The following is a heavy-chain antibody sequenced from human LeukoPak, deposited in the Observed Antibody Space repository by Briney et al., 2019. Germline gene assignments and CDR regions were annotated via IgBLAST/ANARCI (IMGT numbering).Heavy chain of an antibody. CDR1: GYTFTGYY. V-gene: IGHV1-2*02. D-gene: IGHD2-15*01. J-gene: IGHJ6*03. CDR2: INPNSGGT. Sequence: ASVKVSCMASGYTFTGYYMHWVRQAPRQGLKWMGWINPNSGGTNYAQKFQGRVTMTWDTSISTDYMELSRLRSDDTDVYYCARDRGVDYCSSGSCSHYYYYMDVWGKGTTVTISS. CDR3: ARDRGVDYCSSGSCSHYYYYMDV.